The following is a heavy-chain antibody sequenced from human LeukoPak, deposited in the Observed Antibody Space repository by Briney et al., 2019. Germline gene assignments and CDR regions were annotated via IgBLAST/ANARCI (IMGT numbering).Heavy chain of an antibody. Sequence: GGSLRLSCAASGFTFSSYAMSWVRQAPGKGLEWVSGVSTSGGSTYYADSVKGRFTISRDNSKNTLHLQMNSLRAEDTAIYYCAKQAYDSPRTDFDYWGQGTLVTVSS. CDR1: GFTFSSYA. CDR2: VSTSGGST. V-gene: IGHV3-23*01. CDR3: AKQAYDSPRTDFDY. D-gene: IGHD3-22*01. J-gene: IGHJ4*02.